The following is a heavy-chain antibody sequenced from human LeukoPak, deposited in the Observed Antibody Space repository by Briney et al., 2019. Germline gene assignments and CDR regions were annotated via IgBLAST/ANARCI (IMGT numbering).Heavy chain of an antibody. V-gene: IGHV3-23*01. CDR1: GFTFSSYA. D-gene: IGHD3-22*01. CDR2: ISGSGGST. CDR3: AKDKRRITMMGLIAY. Sequence: GGSLRLTCAASGFTFSSYAMSWVRQAPGKGLEWVSAISGSGGSTYYADSVKGRFTISRDNSKNTLYLQMNSLRAEDTAVYYCAKDKRRITMMGLIAYWGQGTLVTVSS. J-gene: IGHJ4*02.